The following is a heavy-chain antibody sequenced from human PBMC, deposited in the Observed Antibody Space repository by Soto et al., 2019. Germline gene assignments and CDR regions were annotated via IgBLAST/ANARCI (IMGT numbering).Heavy chain of an antibody. J-gene: IGHJ6*02. D-gene: IGHD1-26*01. V-gene: IGHV4-30-4*01. CDR3: ARDRGLGNYYYGMDV. CDR1: CGSISSGDYY. CDR2: IYYSGST. Sequence: SETLSLTCTVSCGSISSGDYYWSWIRQPPGKGLEWIGYIYYSGSTYYNPSLKSRVTISVDTSKNQFSLKLSSVTAADTAVYYCARDRGLGNYYYGMDVWGQGTTVTVSS.